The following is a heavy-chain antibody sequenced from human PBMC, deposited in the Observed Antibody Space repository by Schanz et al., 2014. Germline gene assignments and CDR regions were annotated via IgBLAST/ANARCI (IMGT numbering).Heavy chain of an antibody. J-gene: IGHJ3*02. Sequence: EVQLVESGGGFVQPGGSLRLSCAASGFTFSTYAMNWVRQAPGKGLEWVSSISGSAGFTYYADSVQGRFTISRDDAKNSLYLQMNSLIAEDTAVYYCAKCIGWYGRCAFDIWGQGTMVTVSS. D-gene: IGHD6-19*01. V-gene: IGHV3-23*04. CDR1: GFTFSTYA. CDR3: AKCIGWYGRCAFDI. CDR2: ISGSAGFT.